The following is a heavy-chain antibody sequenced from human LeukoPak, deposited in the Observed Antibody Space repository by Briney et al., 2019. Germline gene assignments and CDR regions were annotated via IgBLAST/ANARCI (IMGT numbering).Heavy chain of an antibody. J-gene: IGHJ6*03. CDR3: ARETSSSWYGTLYYYYYMDV. CDR2: IYYSGST. CDR1: GGSISSYY. V-gene: IGHV4-59*12. Sequence: SETLSLTCTVSGGSISSYYWSWIRQPPGKGLEWIGYIYYSGSTNYNPSLKSRVTISVDTSKNQFSLKLSSVTAADTAVYYCARETSSSWYGTLYYYYYMDVWGKGTTVTVSS. D-gene: IGHD6-13*01.